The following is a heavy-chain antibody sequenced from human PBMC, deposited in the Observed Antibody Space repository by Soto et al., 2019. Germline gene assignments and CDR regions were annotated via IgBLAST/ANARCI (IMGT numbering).Heavy chain of an antibody. Sequence: ASVKVSCKASGYTFTSYDINWVRQATGQGLEWMGWMNPNSGNTGYAQKFQGRVTMTRNTSISTAYMELNSLRAEDTAVYYCARAPSPYCYNGICYSKPAFQPLDYWGRGTLVTVSS. J-gene: IGHJ4*02. CDR3: ARAPSPYCYNGICYSKPAFQPLDY. D-gene: IGHD2-8*01. CDR2: MNPNSGNT. V-gene: IGHV1-8*01. CDR1: GYTFTSYD.